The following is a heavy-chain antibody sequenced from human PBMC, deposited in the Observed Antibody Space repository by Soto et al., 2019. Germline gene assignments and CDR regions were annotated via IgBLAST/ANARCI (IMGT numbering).Heavy chain of an antibody. CDR2: ISSSGSTI. CDR3: ARTGCYDYSFDF. Sequence: GGSLRLSCAASGFTFSDYYMSWIRQAPGKGLEWVSYISSSGSTIYYADSLKGRFTISRANAKNSLYLQMNSLRAEDTAFYYCARTGCYDYSFDFWGQGTLVTVSS. CDR1: GFTFSDYY. J-gene: IGHJ4*02. D-gene: IGHD5-12*01. V-gene: IGHV3-11*01.